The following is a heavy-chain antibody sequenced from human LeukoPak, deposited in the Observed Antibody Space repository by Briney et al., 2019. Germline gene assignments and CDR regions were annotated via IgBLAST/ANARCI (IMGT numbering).Heavy chain of an antibody. CDR3: ARDPGDGDY. Sequence: GGSLRLSCAASGFAFSSYSMHWVRQAPGKGLEWVSSISSSSGYIYYADSVKGRFTISRDNAKNSLYLQMNSLRAEDTAVYYCARDPGDGDYWGQGTLVTVSS. CDR2: ISSSSGYI. D-gene: IGHD3-16*01. CDR1: GFAFSSYS. J-gene: IGHJ4*02. V-gene: IGHV3-21*01.